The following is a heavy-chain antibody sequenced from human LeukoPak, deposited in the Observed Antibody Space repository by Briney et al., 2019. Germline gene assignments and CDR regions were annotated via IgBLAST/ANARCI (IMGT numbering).Heavy chain of an antibody. Sequence: GGSLRLSCAASGSTFSSYGMHWVRQAPGKGLEWVAVISYDGSNKYYADSVKGRFTISRDNSKNTLYLQMNSLRAEDTAVYYCAKVEGPPDYWGQGTLVTVSS. D-gene: IGHD2-15*01. CDR2: ISYDGSNK. J-gene: IGHJ4*02. CDR1: GSTFSSYG. V-gene: IGHV3-30*18. CDR3: AKVEGPPDY.